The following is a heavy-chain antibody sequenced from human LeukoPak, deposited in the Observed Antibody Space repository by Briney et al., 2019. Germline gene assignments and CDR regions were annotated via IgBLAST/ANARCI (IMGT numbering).Heavy chain of an antibody. CDR3: ARGGRARNDAFDI. Sequence: GGSLRLSCAASGFTFSSYGMHWVRQAPGKGLEWVAVISYDGSDKYYADSVKGRFTISRDNSKNTLYLQMNSLRAEDTAVYYCARGGRARNDAFDIWGQGTMVTVSS. V-gene: IGHV3-30*03. CDR2: ISYDGSDK. CDR1: GFTFSSYG. J-gene: IGHJ3*02.